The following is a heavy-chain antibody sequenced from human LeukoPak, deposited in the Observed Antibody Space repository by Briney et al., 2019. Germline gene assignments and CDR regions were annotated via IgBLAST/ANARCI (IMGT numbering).Heavy chain of an antibody. J-gene: IGHJ3*02. V-gene: IGHV6-1*01. CDR3: ARGRNNAFDI. CDR1: GDSVSSSSDA. CDR2: TYYRSN. Sequence: SQTLSLTCAISGDSVSSSSDAWNWIRQSPSRGLEWLGRTYYRSNDYALSVKSRMTINADTSKNQVSLQLSSVTPEDTAVYYCARGRNNAFDIWGQGTMVTASS. D-gene: IGHD1/OR15-1a*01.